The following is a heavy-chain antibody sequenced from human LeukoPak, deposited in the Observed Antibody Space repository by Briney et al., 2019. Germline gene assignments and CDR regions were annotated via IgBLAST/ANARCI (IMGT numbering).Heavy chain of an antibody. J-gene: IGHJ4*02. CDR3: AKGYVDTAMVGPLDY. CDR2: IKQDGSEK. D-gene: IGHD5-18*01. Sequence: PGGSLRLSCAASGFTFSSYWMSWVRQAPGKGLEWVANIKQDGSEKYYVDSVKGRFTISRDNSKNTLYLQMNSLRAEDTAVYYCAKGYVDTAMVGPLDYWGQGTLVTVSS. V-gene: IGHV3-7*03. CDR1: GFTFSSYW.